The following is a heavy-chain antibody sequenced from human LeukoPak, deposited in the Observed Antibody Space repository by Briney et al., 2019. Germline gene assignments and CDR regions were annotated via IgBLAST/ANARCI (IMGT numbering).Heavy chain of an antibody. V-gene: IGHV4-31*03. CDR1: GGSISSGGYY. CDR2: IYYSGST. CDR3: ARGYYDSSGYYFGVSFAFDI. D-gene: IGHD3-22*01. J-gene: IGHJ3*02. Sequence: PSETLPLTCTVSGGSISSGGYYWSWIRQHPGKGLEWIGYIYYSGSTYYNPSLKSRVTISVDTSKNQFSLKLSSVTAADTAVYYCARGYYDSSGYYFGVSFAFDIWGQGTMVTVSS.